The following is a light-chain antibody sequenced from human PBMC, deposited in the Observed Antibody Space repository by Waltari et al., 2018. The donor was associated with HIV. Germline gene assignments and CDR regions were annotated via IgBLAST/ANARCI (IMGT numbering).Light chain of an antibody. CDR1: SRDVGRYNV. J-gene: IGLJ1*01. Sequence: QSALTQPASVSGSPGQSITISCTGPSRDVGRYNVVSWFQHHPGKAPKVMIYEVSKRPSGVSNRFSGSKSGNTASLTISGLQAEDEADYYCCSYAGSSSIFGTGTKVTVL. CDR2: EVS. CDR3: CSYAGSSSI. V-gene: IGLV2-23*02.